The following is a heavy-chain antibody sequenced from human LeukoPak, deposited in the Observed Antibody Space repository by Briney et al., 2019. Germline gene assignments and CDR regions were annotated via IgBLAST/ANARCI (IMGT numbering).Heavy chain of an antibody. CDR3: ARDGRYCSSTSCYTGKNNYYYGMDV. Sequence: GGSLRLSCAASGFTFSDYYMSWIRQAPGKGLEWVSYISISGSTIYYADSVKGRFTISRDNAKNSLYLQMNSLRAENTAVYYCARDGRYCSSTSCYTGKNNYYYGMDVWGQGTTVTVSS. D-gene: IGHD2-2*02. J-gene: IGHJ6*02. V-gene: IGHV3-11*01. CDR2: ISISGSTI. CDR1: GFTFSDYY.